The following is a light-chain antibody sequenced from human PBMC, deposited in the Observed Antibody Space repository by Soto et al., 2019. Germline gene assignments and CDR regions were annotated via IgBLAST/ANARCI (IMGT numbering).Light chain of an antibody. CDR2: DVS. J-gene: IGKJ5*01. CDR3: QQYDNLRSIT. Sequence: DIQMTQSPSSLSASVGDRVTITCQASQDISNYLNWYQQKPGKAPKLLIYDVSNLETGVPSRSSVSESGTDFTFTISSLQPKDIAIYYYQQYDNLRSITFGQGTRLEIK. V-gene: IGKV1-33*01. CDR1: QDISNY.